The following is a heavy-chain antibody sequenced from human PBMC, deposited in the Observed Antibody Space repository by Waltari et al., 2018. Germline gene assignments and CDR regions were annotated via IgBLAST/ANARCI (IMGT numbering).Heavy chain of an antibody. CDR2: IYSGDNT. D-gene: IGHD6-13*01. CDR1: GFTVSTNY. V-gene: IGHV3-53*01. Sequence: EVQLVESGGGLIQPWGSLRLSCAASGFTVSTNYMSWVRQAPGKGLEWVSLIYSGDNTNYADSVKGRFTISRDNSKNTLYLQMNSLRAEDTAVYYCARVRWQQLARDKYYFDYWGQGTLVTVSS. CDR3: ARVRWQQLARDKYYFDY. J-gene: IGHJ4*02.